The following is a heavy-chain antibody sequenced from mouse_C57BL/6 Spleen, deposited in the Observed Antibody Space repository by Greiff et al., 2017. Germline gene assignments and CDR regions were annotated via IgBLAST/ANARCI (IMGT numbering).Heavy chain of an antibody. V-gene: IGHV2-2*02. J-gene: IGHJ2*01. CDR2: IWSGGST. CDR3: ARNYYGSSYYFDY. Sequence: QVQLQQSGPGLVQPSQSLSITCTVSGFSLTSYGVHWVRQSPGQGLEWLGVIWSGGSTDYNAAFISRLSISKDNAKSHIFFKMNSLQANDTDIYYCARNYYGSSYYFDYWGQGTTLTVSS. CDR1: GFSLTSYG. D-gene: IGHD1-1*01.